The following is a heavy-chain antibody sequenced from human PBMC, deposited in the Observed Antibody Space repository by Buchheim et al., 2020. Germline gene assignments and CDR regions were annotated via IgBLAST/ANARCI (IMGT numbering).Heavy chain of an antibody. D-gene: IGHD5-18*01. V-gene: IGHV3-33*01. Sequence: QVQLVESGGGVVQPGRSLRLSCAASGFTFSSYGMHWVRQAPGKGLEWVAVIWYDGSNKYYADSVKGRFTISRDNSKKTLYLQMNSLRAEDTAVYYCARVGYGAENWYFDLWGRGTL. CDR1: GFTFSSYG. CDR3: ARVGYGAENWYFDL. CDR2: IWYDGSNK. J-gene: IGHJ2*01.